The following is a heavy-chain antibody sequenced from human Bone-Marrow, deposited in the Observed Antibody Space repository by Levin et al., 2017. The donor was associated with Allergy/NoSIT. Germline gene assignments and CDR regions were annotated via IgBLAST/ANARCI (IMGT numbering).Heavy chain of an antibody. V-gene: IGHV4-39*07. CDR1: GGSVSSSAYY. CDR2: VYYNGNT. Sequence: GSLRLSCTVSGGSVSSSAYYWGWIRQPPGKGLEWIGSVYYNGNTFYNPSLKSRVTMSVDTSKNQFSLKMSSVTAADTAVFYCVRESDYSSAAYDPWGQGTLVIVSS. CDR3: VRESDYSSAAYDP. J-gene: IGHJ5*02. D-gene: IGHD6-25*01.